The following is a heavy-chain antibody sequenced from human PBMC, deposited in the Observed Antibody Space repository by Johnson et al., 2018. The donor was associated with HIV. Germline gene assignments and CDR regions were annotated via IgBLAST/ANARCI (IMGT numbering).Heavy chain of an antibody. D-gene: IGHD1-26*01. J-gene: IGHJ3*02. CDR2: ISYDGSNK. CDR3: ARERRGLIVGGLDAFDI. V-gene: IGHV3-30*04. CDR1: GFTFSSYA. Sequence: QVQLMESVGGVVQPGRSLRLSCAASGFTFSSYAMHWVRQAPGKGLEWVAVISYDGSNKYYADSVKGRFTISRDNSKNTLYLQMNSLRAEDTAVYYCARERRGLIVGGLDAFDIWGQGTMVTVSS.